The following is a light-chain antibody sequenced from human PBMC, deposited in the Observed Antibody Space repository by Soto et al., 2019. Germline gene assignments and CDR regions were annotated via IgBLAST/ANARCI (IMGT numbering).Light chain of an antibody. J-gene: IGKJ4*01. V-gene: IGKV1-27*01. CDR1: QGISTY. CDR2: AAF. Sequence: DIQMTQSPSSLSASVGGRVTITCRASQGISTYLAWYQQKPGNVPTLLIYAAFTVQSGAPPRFSGSGSGTDFTLTISSLQPEDVATYYGQKYNSAPLTFGGGTKVEIK. CDR3: QKYNSAPLT.